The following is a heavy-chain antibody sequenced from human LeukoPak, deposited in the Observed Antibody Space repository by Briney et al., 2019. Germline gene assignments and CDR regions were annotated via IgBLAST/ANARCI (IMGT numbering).Heavy chain of an antibody. Sequence: GGSLRLSWAASGFTFSSYGMPWVRQAPGKGLGWVAFIRYDGSNKYYADSVKGRSTISRDNSKNTLYQQMNSLRAEDTAVYYCAKDHRSQYCSSTSCDYYYYYYYMDVWGKGTTVTVSS. J-gene: IGHJ6*03. CDR1: GFTFSSYG. D-gene: IGHD2-2*01. CDR2: IRYDGSNK. V-gene: IGHV3-30*02. CDR3: AKDHRSQYCSSTSCDYYYYYYYMDV.